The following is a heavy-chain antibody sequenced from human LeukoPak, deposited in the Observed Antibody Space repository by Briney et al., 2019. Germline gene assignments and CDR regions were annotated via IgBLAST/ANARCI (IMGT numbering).Heavy chain of an antibody. CDR1: GDSVSMTDAA. J-gene: IGHJ4*02. Sequence: QTLSLTFAISGDSVSMTDAAWNWIRQSPSRGLEWLGRTYYRTKWYNDSAIYVRSRIIINPDTSKNQFSLQLDSVTPEDSAVYYCARGGWYRTVAVFDQWGQGTPVSVSS. V-gene: IGHV6-1*01. CDR3: ARGGWYRTVAVFDQ. D-gene: IGHD6-19*01. CDR2: TYYRTKWYN.